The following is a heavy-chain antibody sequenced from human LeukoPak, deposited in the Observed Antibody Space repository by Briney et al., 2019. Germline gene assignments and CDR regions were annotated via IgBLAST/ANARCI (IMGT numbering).Heavy chain of an antibody. D-gene: IGHD3-10*01. CDR2: IKQDGSEK. CDR3: ARHLRLITMVRGVIDY. CDR1: GFTFSSYW. V-gene: IGHV3-7*01. J-gene: IGHJ4*02. Sequence: GGSLRLSCAASGFTFSSYWMSWVRQAPGKGLKWVANIKQDGSEKYYVDSVKGRFTISRDNAKNSLYLQMNSLRAEDTAVYYCARHLRLITMVRGVIDYWGQGTLVTVSS.